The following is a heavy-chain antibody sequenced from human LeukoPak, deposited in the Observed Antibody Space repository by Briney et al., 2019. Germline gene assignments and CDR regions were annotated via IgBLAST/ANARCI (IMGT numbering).Heavy chain of an antibody. J-gene: IGHJ3*02. CDR2: IYHSEST. CDR1: GGSISSSNW. V-gene: IGHV4-4*02. Sequence: SETLSLTCAVSGGSISSSNWWSWVRQPPGKGLEWIGEIYHSESTNYNPSLKSRVTISVDKSKNQFSLKLSSVTAADTAVYYCARSVSWGLLVRDDAFDIWGQGTMVTVSS. D-gene: IGHD2-21*01. CDR3: ARSVSWGLLVRDDAFDI.